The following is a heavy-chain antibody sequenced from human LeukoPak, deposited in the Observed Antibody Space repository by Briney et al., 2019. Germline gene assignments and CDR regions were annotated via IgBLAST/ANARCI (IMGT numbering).Heavy chain of an antibody. Sequence: PGGSLRLSCVPPGFTFSNYNMNWVRLAPGKGLEWVSSISTSRSYIDYADSVKGRFTISRENAKNSLYLQMNSLRAEDTAVYYCARDSSSGYYTHWGQGILVTVSS. V-gene: IGHV3-21*01. D-gene: IGHD3-22*01. CDR1: GFTFSNYN. J-gene: IGHJ4*02. CDR3: ARDSSSGYYTH. CDR2: ISTSRSYI.